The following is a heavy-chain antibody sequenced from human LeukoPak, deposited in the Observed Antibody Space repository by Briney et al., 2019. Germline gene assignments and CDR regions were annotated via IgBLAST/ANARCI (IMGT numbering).Heavy chain of an antibody. CDR2: IYSGGTT. V-gene: IGHV3-53*01. J-gene: IGHJ6*03. CDR3: AKGKYSYDYAAGYYMDV. Sequence: QPGGSLRLSCAASGFTVSSNYMSWVRQAPGKGLEWVSVIYSGGTTYYADSVKGRFTISRDNSKNTLYLQMSSLRAEDTAVYYCAKGKYSYDYAAGYYMDVWGKGTTVTVSS. D-gene: IGHD5-18*01. CDR1: GFTVSSNY.